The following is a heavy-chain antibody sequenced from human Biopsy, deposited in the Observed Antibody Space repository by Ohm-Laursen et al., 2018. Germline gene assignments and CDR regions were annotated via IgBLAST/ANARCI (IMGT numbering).Heavy chain of an antibody. D-gene: IGHD3-22*01. J-gene: IGHJ6*02. CDR2: LNPSSGNT. CDR3: AREEDNSGYDYYGMDV. V-gene: IGHV1-8*01. Sequence: SVKVSCKASGYTFTSYDIRWVRQAPGQGLEWMGWLNPSSGNTGYSQKFQGRVTMTTDTSTSTAYMELRSLRSDDTAVYFCAREEDNSGYDYYGMDVWGQGTTVTVSS. CDR1: GYTFTSYD.